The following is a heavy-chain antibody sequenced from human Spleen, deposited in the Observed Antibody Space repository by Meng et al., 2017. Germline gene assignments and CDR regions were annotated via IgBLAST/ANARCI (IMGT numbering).Heavy chain of an antibody. CDR1: GYSFTSYW. CDR2: MDPRDSDI. Sequence: GESLKISCKGSGYSFTSYWIGWVRQMPGKGLEWMGIMDPRDSDIRYSPSFQGQVTISADKSTSTAYLQWRSLKASDTAMYYCARGAEYSSGWPFDYWGQGALVTVSS. CDR3: ARGAEYSSGWPFDY. D-gene: IGHD6-19*01. J-gene: IGHJ4*02. V-gene: IGHV5-51*01.